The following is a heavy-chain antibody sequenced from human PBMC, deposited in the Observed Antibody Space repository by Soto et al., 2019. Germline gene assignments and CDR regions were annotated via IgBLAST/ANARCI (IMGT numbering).Heavy chain of an antibody. J-gene: IGHJ4*02. CDR1: GGSFSGYY. CDR2: INHSGST. V-gene: IGHV4-34*01. CDR3: ASNPRIQTYYYGSGMEDYFDY. Sequence: SETLSLTCAVYGGSFSGYYWSWIRQPPGKGLEWIGEINHSGSTNYNPSLKSRVTVSVDTSKNQFSLKLSSVTAADTAVYYCASNPRIQTYYYGSGMEDYFDYWGQGTLVTVSS. D-gene: IGHD3-10*01.